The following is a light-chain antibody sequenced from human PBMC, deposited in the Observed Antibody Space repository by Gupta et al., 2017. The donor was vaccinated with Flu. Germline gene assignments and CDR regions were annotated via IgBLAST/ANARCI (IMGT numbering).Light chain of an antibody. Sequence: GTLYLSPGERATRSCRARQSVKNNLLTWYQHKPGQAPRLLIYGAFSWATGIPDRFSGSGSGTEFTLTIRRLEPEDFAVYFCQQYGISMCTLGQGTKMDIK. CDR3: QQYGISMCT. J-gene: IGKJ2*02. CDR1: QSVKNNL. CDR2: GAF. V-gene: IGKV3-20*01.